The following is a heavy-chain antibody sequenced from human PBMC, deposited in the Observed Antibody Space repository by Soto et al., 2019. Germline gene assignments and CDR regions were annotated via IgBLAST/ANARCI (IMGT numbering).Heavy chain of an antibody. CDR1: GFSFSTYA. D-gene: IGHD1-7*01. V-gene: IGHV3-23*01. CDR3: AKDIKGTGTNVIYDS. Sequence: EVQLLESGGSLVQPGGSLRLSCAASGFSFSTYAMGWVRQAPEKGLEWVSAISGSGSATYYADPVKGRFTISRDNSKDTLYLQMNSLRAGDTAVYYCAKDIKGTGTNVIYDSWGQGSLVTVSS. J-gene: IGHJ4*02. CDR2: ISGSGSAT.